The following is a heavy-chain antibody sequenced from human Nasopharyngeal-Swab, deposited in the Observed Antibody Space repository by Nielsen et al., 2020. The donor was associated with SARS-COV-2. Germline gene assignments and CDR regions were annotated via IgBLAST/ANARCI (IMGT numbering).Heavy chain of an antibody. Sequence: ASVKVSCKASGYTFTSYGLRWVRQAPGQGLEWMGWISTYDTNIKYAEKFQGRVAMTTDTSTDTVYLEVKNLRSDDTAVYYCTRGGASRPLFDLWGQGTLITVSS. J-gene: IGHJ5*02. V-gene: IGHV1-18*01. CDR2: ISTYDTNI. D-gene: IGHD2-2*01. CDR3: TRGGASRPLFDL. CDR1: GYTFTSYG.